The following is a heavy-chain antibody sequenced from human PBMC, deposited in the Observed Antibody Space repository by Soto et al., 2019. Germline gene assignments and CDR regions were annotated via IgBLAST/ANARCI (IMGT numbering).Heavy chain of an antibody. CDR1: GFMFSSYA. CDR3: AKTFFSGSGSYRGWFDP. J-gene: IGHJ5*02. D-gene: IGHD3-10*01. CDR2: ISGSGDNT. Sequence: GGSLRLSCAASGFMFSSYAMTWVRQAPGKGLEWVSVISGSGDNTYYTDSVKGRFTISRDGSKDTLYLQMNSLRADDTAVYYCAKTFFSGSGSYRGWFDPWGQGTQVTVSS. V-gene: IGHV3-23*01.